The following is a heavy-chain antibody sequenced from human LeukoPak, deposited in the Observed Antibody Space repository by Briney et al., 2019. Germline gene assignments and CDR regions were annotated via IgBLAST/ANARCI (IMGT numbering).Heavy chain of an antibody. Sequence: GGSLRLSCAASGFTFSSYAMSWVRQAPGKGLEWVSGITGSGGNTYYADSVKGRFTISRDNSKNTLYLQMSSLRVEDTAIYYCAKDISTRWYSSTPLPGDYWGQGTLVTVSS. CDR1: GFTFSSYA. D-gene: IGHD6-13*01. CDR3: AKDISTRWYSSTPLPGDY. CDR2: ITGSGGNT. J-gene: IGHJ4*02. V-gene: IGHV3-23*01.